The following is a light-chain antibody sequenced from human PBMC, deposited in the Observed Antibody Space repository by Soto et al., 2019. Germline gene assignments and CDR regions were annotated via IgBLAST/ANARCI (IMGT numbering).Light chain of an antibody. J-gene: IGKJ1*01. CDR3: HQSYNSPRT. V-gene: IGKV1-39*01. CDR2: SAY. CDR1: QNIDTY. Sequence: DIQMTQSPSSLSASVGDRVTITCRASQNIDTYLNWYLQKPGQAPKLLSYSAYSLESGVSPRFSGDGSGSDFTLTIMSLQPVDFATYYCHQSYNSPRTFGRGTTV.